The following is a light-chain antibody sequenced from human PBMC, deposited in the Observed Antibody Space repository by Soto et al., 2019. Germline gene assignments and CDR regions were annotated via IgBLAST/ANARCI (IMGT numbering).Light chain of an antibody. Sequence: QSALTQPASVSGSPGPSITISCTGTSSDVGGYNYVSWYQQHPGKAPKLMIYEVSNRPSGVSNRFSGSKSGNTASRTISGLQAEDDADYYCSSYTSSSTYVVFGGGTKLTVL. CDR3: SSYTSSSTYVV. CDR2: EVS. V-gene: IGLV2-14*01. CDR1: SSDVGGYNY. J-gene: IGLJ2*01.